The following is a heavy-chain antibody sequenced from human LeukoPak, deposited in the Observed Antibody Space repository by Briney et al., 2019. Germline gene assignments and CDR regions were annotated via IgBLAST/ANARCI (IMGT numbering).Heavy chain of an antibody. CDR3: ARDLYRDSLPVSWFDP. Sequence: ASVKVSCKASGYTFTSYGISWVRQAPGQGLEWMGWISAYNGNTNYAQKLQGRVTMTTDTSTSTAYMELRSLRSDDTAVYYCARDLYRDSLPVSWFDPWGQGTLVTVSS. CDR2: ISAYNGNT. D-gene: IGHD4-11*01. V-gene: IGHV1-18*01. CDR1: GYTFTSYG. J-gene: IGHJ5*02.